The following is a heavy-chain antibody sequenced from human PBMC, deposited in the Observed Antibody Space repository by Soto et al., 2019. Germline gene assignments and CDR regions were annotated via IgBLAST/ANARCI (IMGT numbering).Heavy chain of an antibody. CDR2: IYHSGST. CDR1: SGSISSSNW. D-gene: IGHD6-19*01. CDR3: ARPCSGCSYFDY. Sequence: QVQLQESGPGLVKPSGTLSLTCAVSSGSISSSNWWSWVRQPPGKGLEWIGEIYHSGSTNYNPSLKSRVTLSVDKSKNQFSLRLSSLTAADTAVYYCARPCSGCSYFDYWGQGTLVTVSS. J-gene: IGHJ4*02. V-gene: IGHV4-4*02.